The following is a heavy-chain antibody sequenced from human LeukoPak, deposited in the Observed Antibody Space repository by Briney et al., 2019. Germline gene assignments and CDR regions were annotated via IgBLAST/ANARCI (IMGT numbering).Heavy chain of an antibody. CDR3: ARRVSIAAAGHYYYYGMDV. D-gene: IGHD6-13*01. Sequence: GGSLRLSCAASGFTFSDYYMTWIRQAPGKRLEWVSYISGSSSYTNYADSVKGRFTISRDNAKNSLYLQMNSLRAEDTAVYYCARRVSIAAAGHYYYYGMDVWGQGTLVTVSS. CDR2: ISGSSSYT. J-gene: IGHJ6*02. V-gene: IGHV3-11*06. CDR1: GFTFSDYY.